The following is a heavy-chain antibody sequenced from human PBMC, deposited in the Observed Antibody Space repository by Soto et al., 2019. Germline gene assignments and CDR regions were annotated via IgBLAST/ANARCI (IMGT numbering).Heavy chain of an antibody. D-gene: IGHD3-10*01. V-gene: IGHV3-30-3*01. Sequence: GGSLRLSCAASGFTFSSCAMHWVRQAPGKGLEWVAVISYDGSNKYYADSVKGRFTISRDNSKNTLYLQMNSLRAEDTAVYYCARGYYGSGSYYRSDYYYYYGMDVWGQGTTVTVSS. CDR2: ISYDGSNK. J-gene: IGHJ6*02. CDR3: ARGYYGSGSYYRSDYYYYYGMDV. CDR1: GFTFSSCA.